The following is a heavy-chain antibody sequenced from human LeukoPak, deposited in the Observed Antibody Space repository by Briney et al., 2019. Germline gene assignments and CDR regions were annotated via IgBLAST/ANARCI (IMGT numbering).Heavy chain of an antibody. CDR2: IIPIFGTA. CDR3: ARGWDSSGQMPFLY. Sequence: GASVKVSCKASGGTFSSYAISWVRQAPGQGLEWMGGIIPIFGTANYAQKFQGRVTITADVSTSTAYMELSSLRSEDTAVYYCARGWDSSGQMPFLYWGRGTLVTVSS. V-gene: IGHV1-69*13. CDR1: GGTFSSYA. D-gene: IGHD3-22*01. J-gene: IGHJ4*02.